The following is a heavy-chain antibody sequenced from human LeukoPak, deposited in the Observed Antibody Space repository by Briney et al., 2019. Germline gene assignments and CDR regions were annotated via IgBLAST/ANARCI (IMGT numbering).Heavy chain of an antibody. CDR1: GYTFTNYV. V-gene: IGHV1-18*01. Sequence: ASVKVSCKAPGYTFTNYVISWVRQAPGQGLEWMGWINAYNGNTNYAQNLQGRVTMTTDTSTSTAHMELRSLRSDDTAVYYCARDGNGIAAGGAFRPFDIWGQGTMVTVSS. CDR3: ARDGNGIAAGGAFRPFDI. CDR2: INAYNGNT. J-gene: IGHJ3*02. D-gene: IGHD6-13*01.